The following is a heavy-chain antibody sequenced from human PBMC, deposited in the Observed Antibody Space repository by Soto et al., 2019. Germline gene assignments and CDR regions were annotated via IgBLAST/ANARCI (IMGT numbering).Heavy chain of an antibody. CDR2: IYYSGAT. Sequence: QLQLRESGPGLVQPSETLSLTCLVSGGSISSSTYYWGWIRQPPGKGLEWIGSIYYSGATYYNPSLRSRITISMDRSKNHFSPKLTSVTAAGTAIYYCAPVGIGTTTVDYWGQGTLVTVSS. V-gene: IGHV4-39*02. J-gene: IGHJ4*02. CDR1: GGSISSSTYY. CDR3: APVGIGTTTVDY. D-gene: IGHD5-12*01.